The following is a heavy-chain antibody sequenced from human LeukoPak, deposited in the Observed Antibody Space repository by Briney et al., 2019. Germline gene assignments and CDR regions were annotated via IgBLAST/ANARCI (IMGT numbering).Heavy chain of an antibody. J-gene: IGHJ4*02. CDR1: GFTFSDYT. Sequence: PGGSLRLSCVASGFTFSDYTIHWVRQAPGKGLEWVAVISYDGSQKYHADSVKGRFTISRDNSKNTVSLQMNSPRGEDTAVFYCARANSSSWHYFDYWGQGTLVTVSS. V-gene: IGHV3-30*04. D-gene: IGHD6-13*01. CDR3: ARANSSSWHYFDY. CDR2: ISYDGSQK.